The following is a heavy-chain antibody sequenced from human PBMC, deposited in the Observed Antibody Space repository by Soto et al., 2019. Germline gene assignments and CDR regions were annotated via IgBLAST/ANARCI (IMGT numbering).Heavy chain of an antibody. CDR1: GGAFSGYY. V-gene: IGHV4-34*01. J-gene: IGHJ6*04. D-gene: IGHD6-13*01. CDR2: INHSGST. Sequence: QVQLQQWGAGLLKPSETLSLTCAVYGGAFSGYYWSWIRQAPGKGLEWIGEINHSGSTNCNPSLKSRVTISVDTSKNPFSLKLSSVTAADTAVYYCARRWQQVAPLLDVWGKGTTVTVSS. CDR3: ARRWQQVAPLLDV.